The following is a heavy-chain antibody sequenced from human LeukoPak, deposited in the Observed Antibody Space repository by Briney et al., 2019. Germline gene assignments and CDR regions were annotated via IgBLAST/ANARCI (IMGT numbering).Heavy chain of an antibody. CDR3: ARGLFNWNYRKFMDV. CDR1: GGSFSGYY. J-gene: IGHJ6*03. CDR2: INHSGST. D-gene: IGHD1-7*01. V-gene: IGHV4-34*01. Sequence: SETLSLTCAVYGGSFSGYYWSWIRQPPGKGLEWIGEINHSGSTNYNPSLKCRVTISVDTSKNQFSLKLSSVTAADTAVYYCARGLFNWNYRKFMDVWGKGTTVTVSS.